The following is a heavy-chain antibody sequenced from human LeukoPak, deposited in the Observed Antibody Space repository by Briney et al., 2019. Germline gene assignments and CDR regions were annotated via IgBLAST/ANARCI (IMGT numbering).Heavy chain of an antibody. CDR2: IKQDGNEK. Sequence: GGSLRLSCAASGFRFNTYWMSWVRQAPGKGLEWVANIKQDGNEKYYADSVKGRFTISRDNGKNSLDLQMNSLRADDTAVYYCARDTLGEGEDANYAVYYFDYWGQGTVVTASS. D-gene: IGHD4/OR15-4a*01. V-gene: IGHV3-7*01. J-gene: IGHJ4*02. CDR1: GFRFNTYW. CDR3: ARDTLGEGEDANYAVYYFDY.